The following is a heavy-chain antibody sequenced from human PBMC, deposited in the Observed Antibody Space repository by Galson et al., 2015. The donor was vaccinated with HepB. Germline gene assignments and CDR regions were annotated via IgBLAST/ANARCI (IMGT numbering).Heavy chain of an antibody. V-gene: IGHV3-53*01. CDR2: IYNGDRT. CDR3: AIGDSGIHGGGDNWFDP. Sequence: SLRLSCAASGFTVTRSYMTWVRQAPTKGLEWVAIIYNGDRTYYADFAKGRFIISRDNSKNVLYLQMYSLSAEDMAVYYCAIGDSGIHGGGDNWFDPWGQGTQVTVSS. CDR1: GFTVTRSY. J-gene: IGHJ5*02. D-gene: IGHD3-10*01.